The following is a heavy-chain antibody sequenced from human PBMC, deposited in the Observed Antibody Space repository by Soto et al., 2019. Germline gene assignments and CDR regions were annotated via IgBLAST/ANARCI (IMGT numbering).Heavy chain of an antibody. J-gene: IGHJ6*03. Sequence: QVQLQESGPGLVKPSGTLSLTCAVSSGSISSSNWWSWVRQPPGKGLEWIGEIYHSGSTNYNPSLKSRVTIAVDKSKHQFSLKLSSVTAADTAVYYCARDAGQYYYYYMDVWGKGTTVTVSS. CDR3: ARDAGQYYYYYMDV. V-gene: IGHV4-4*02. CDR2: IYHSGST. CDR1: SGSISSSNW.